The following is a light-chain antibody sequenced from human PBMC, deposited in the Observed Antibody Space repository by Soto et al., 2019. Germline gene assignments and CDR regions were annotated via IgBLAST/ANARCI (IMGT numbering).Light chain of an antibody. CDR1: RTINTY. CDR2: GAS. V-gene: IGKV1-39*01. J-gene: IGKJ4*01. CDR3: QQTYSDIS. Sequence: DVRMTQSPSSLSASVGDTITITCRASRTINTYLNWFQQKPGEPPRLLIYGASTLHDGVTSRFSGRGSGADFTLTISGLQPEDFASYHCQQTYSDISFGGGTKV.